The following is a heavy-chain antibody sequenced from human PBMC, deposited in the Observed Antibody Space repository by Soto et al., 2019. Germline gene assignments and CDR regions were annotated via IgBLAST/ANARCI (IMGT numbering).Heavy chain of an antibody. J-gene: IGHJ4*02. D-gene: IGHD1-1*01. CDR3: ARGRYGDY. Sequence: QVHLVQSGAEVKKPGASVKVSCKASGYTFTSYGITWVRQAPGQGLEWMGWISAPNGNTDYAQKLQGRVIVTRDTSASTAFMELRSLRSDDTAVYYCARGRYGDYWGQGALVTVSS. CDR1: GYTFTSYG. CDR2: ISAPNGNT. V-gene: IGHV1-18*01.